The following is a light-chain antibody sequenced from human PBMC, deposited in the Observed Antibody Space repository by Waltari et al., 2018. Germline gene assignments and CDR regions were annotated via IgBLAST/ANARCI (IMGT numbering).Light chain of an antibody. CDR2: DTN. CDR1: TGAVIRHYY. Sequence: QTVVAQEPSLTVSPGGTVTLTCASTTGAVIRHYYPNWFQQKPGQAPRALIYDTNKKQPWTPARFSGSLLGGKAALTLSGAQPEDEAEYYCLLDRCDAQWVFGGGTKLTVL. J-gene: IGLJ3*02. V-gene: IGLV7-43*01. CDR3: LLDRCDAQWV.